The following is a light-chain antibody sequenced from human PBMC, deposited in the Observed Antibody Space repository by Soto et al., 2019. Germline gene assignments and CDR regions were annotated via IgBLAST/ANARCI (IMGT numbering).Light chain of an antibody. Sequence: EIVMTQSPATLSVSPGERATLSCRASQSVSSNLAWYQQKPGQAPRLLIYGASTRATGIPARFSGSGSGTEFTLTIGSLQSEDGAGSYCQHYNNWSALTYGRRSKG. CDR2: GAS. J-gene: IGKJ4*01. CDR3: QHYNNWSALT. V-gene: IGKV3-15*01. CDR1: QSVSSN.